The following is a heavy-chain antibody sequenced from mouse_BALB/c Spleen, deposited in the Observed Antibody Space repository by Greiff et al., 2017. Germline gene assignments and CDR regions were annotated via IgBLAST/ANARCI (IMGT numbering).Heavy chain of an antibody. D-gene: IGHD2-4*01. CDR1: GFSLTSYG. CDR2: IWAGGST. V-gene: IGHV2-9*02. CDR3: ARAMITDFYYAMDY. Sequence: VQLQESGPGLVAPSQSLSITCTVSGFSLTSYGVHWVRQPPGKGLEWLGVIWAGGSTNYNSALMSRLSISKDNSKSQVFLKMNSLQTDDTAMYYCARAMITDFYYAMDYWGQGTSVTVSS. J-gene: IGHJ4*01.